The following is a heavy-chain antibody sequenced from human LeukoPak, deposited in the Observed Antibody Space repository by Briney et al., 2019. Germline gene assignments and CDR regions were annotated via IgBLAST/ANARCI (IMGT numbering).Heavy chain of an antibody. CDR2: INPNSGGT. CDR3: ARDWGAIAAAFDY. Sequence: ASVKVSCKASGYTFTGYYMHWVRQAPGQGLEWMGGINPNSGGTNYAQKFQGRVTMTRDTSISTAYMELSRLRSDDTAVYYCARDWGAIAAAFDYWGQGTLVTVSS. J-gene: IGHJ4*02. CDR1: GYTFTGYY. V-gene: IGHV1-2*02. D-gene: IGHD6-13*01.